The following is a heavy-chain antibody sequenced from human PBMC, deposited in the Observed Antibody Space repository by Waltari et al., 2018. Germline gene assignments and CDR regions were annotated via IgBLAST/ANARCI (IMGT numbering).Heavy chain of an antibody. CDR3: TRVAYCGGDCSGDY. D-gene: IGHD2-21*02. V-gene: IGHV3-21*01. Sequence: EVQLVESGGGLVKPGGSMGLSCAASGFTFSSNTMMWVRQAPGKGLEWVSSITSGGNFIYYADSVKGRFTISRDNAKNSLYLQMSSLRAEDTAVYYCTRVAYCGGDCSGDYWGQGSLVTVSS. CDR2: ITSGGNFI. J-gene: IGHJ4*02. CDR1: GFTFSSNT.